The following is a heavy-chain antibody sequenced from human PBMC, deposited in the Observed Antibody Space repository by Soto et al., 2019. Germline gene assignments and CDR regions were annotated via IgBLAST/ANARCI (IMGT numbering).Heavy chain of an antibody. Sequence: SVKVSCKASGFTFTSSAVQWVRQARGQRLEWIGWIVVGSGNTNYAQKFQERVTITRDTSTSTAYMELSSLRSEDTAVYYCAAGSYCTNGVCQVYYYYGMDVWGQGTTVTVSS. J-gene: IGHJ6*02. D-gene: IGHD2-8*01. V-gene: IGHV1-58*01. CDR1: GFTFTSSA. CDR2: IVVGSGNT. CDR3: AAGSYCTNGVCQVYYYYGMDV.